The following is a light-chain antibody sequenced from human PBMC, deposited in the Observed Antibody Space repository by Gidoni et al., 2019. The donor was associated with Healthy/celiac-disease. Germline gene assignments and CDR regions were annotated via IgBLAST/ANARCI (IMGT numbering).Light chain of an antibody. V-gene: IGKV1-33*01. Sequence: DIQMTQSPSSLSASVGDRVTITCQASQDISNYLNWYQQKPGKAPKLLIYDASNLETGVPSRFSGSVSGTDFTFTISSLQPEDIATYYCQQYDNLLTFXGXTKVEIK. CDR1: QDISNY. CDR3: QQYDNLLT. CDR2: DAS. J-gene: IGKJ4*01.